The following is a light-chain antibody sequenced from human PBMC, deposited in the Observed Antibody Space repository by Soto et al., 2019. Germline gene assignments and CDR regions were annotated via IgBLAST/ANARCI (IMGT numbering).Light chain of an antibody. CDR2: EVS. Sequence: QSALTQPPSASGSPGQSVTISCTGTSSDVGGYNYVSWYQQHPGKAPKLMIYEVSKRPSGVPDRFSGSKSGNTASLTVSGLQAEDEADYSCSSSAGSNNLVFGGGTKVTVL. J-gene: IGLJ2*01. V-gene: IGLV2-8*01. CDR3: SSSAGSNNLV. CDR1: SSDVGGYNY.